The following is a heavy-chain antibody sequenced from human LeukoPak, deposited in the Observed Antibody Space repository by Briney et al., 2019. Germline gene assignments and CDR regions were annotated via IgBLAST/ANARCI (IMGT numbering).Heavy chain of an antibody. CDR3: ARDPRAYCSGGSCYWNDAFDI. CDR1: GYTFTGYY. J-gene: IGHJ3*02. Sequence: EASVKLSCKASGYTFTGYYMHWVRQAPGKGLEWMAWIKHKGGGTNYAQNFQGWVTMTRDTSNSTAYMELSRLRSDDTAVYYCARDPRAYCSGGSCYWNDAFDIWGQGTMVTVSS. CDR2: IKHKGGGT. V-gene: IGHV1-2*04. D-gene: IGHD2-15*01.